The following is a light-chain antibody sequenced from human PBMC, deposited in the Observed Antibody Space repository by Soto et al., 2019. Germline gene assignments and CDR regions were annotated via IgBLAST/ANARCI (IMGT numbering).Light chain of an antibody. CDR1: QDITSY. J-gene: IGKJ3*01. CDR2: DAS. Sequence: DIQMTQSPSSLSASVGDRVTITCQASQDITSYLNWYQHKPVKAPKLLIYDASILEAGVPPRFSGSGSGTDFTLTISSLQPEDVATYYCQHCDYLPIFGPGTTVDFK. CDR3: QHCDYLPI. V-gene: IGKV1-33*01.